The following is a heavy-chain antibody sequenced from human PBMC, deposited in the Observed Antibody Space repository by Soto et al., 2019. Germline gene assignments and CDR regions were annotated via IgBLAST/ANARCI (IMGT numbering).Heavy chain of an antibody. V-gene: IGHV3-9*01. D-gene: IGHD5-12*01. CDR1: GFTFDDYA. CDR3: AKDIGSGGYDYGYYFDY. Sequence: EVQLVESGGGLVQPGRSLRLSCAASGFTFDDYAMHWVRQAPGKGLEWVSGISWNSGSIGYADSVKGRFTISRDNAKNSLYLQMNSLRAEDTALYYCAKDIGSGGYDYGYYFDYWGQGTLVTVSS. CDR2: ISWNSGSI. J-gene: IGHJ4*02.